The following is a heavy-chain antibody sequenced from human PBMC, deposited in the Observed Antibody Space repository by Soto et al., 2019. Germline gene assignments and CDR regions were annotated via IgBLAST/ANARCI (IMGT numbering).Heavy chain of an antibody. CDR1: GFTLSSYS. J-gene: IGHJ4*02. CDR2: ITSPRSTI. D-gene: IGHD6-19*01. V-gene: IGHV3-48*02. Sequence: EVQLVESGGGSAQPGGSLRLSCATSGFTLSSYSMNWIRQAPGKGLEWISYITSPRSTINYADAVKGRFTTSRDNAKNSLDLQMNSLRDDDTAVYYCARESLSGWYLDYWGQGPLVTVSS. CDR3: ARESLSGWYLDY.